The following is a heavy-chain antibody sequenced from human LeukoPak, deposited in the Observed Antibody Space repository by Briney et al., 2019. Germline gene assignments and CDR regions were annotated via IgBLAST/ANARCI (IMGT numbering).Heavy chain of an antibody. Sequence: GGPLRLSCAASGFTFSGSAMHWVRQAFGKGLEWVGRIRSKANSYATAYAASVKGRFTISRDDSKNTAYLQMNSLKTEDTAVYYCTRDNGRITMVRGVTYYYYYGMDVWGKGTTVTASS. CDR2: IRSKANSYAT. V-gene: IGHV3-73*01. CDR1: GFTFSGSA. CDR3: TRDNGRITMVRGVTYYYYYGMDV. D-gene: IGHD3-10*01. J-gene: IGHJ6*04.